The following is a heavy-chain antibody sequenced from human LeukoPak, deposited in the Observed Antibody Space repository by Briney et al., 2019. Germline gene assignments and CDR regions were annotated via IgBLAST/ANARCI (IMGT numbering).Heavy chain of an antibody. J-gene: IGHJ4*02. D-gene: IGHD5-24*01. CDR1: GFTFSSYA. V-gene: IGHV3-30-3*01. CDR3: ARDQGDGYKHNFDY. Sequence: GGSLRLSCAASGFTFSSYAMHWVRQAPGKGLEWVAVISYDGSNKYYADSVKGRFTISRDNSKNTLYLQMNSLRAEDTAVYYCARDQGDGYKHNFDYWGQGTLVTVSS. CDR2: ISYDGSNK.